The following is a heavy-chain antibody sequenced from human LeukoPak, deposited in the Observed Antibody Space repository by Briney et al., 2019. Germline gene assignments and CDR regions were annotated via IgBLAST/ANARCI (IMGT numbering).Heavy chain of an antibody. V-gene: IGHV3-53*01. CDR2: IYADGNT. CDR1: GFIVNTNY. CDR3: AKRRYDSSGHFDS. J-gene: IGHJ4*02. D-gene: IGHD3-22*01. Sequence: GGSLRLSCAASGFIVNTNYMTWVRQAPGRGLEWVSFIYADGNTYYADSVKGRFTISKDSSKNTLYMRMSSLRAEDTAVYYCAKRRYDSSGHFDSWGQGTLVTVSS.